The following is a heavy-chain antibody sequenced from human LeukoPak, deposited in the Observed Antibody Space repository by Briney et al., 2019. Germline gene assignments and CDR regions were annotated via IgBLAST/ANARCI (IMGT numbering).Heavy chain of an antibody. J-gene: IGHJ4*02. Sequence: PGGSLRLSCAASGFTFSSYGMHWVRQAPGKGLEWVAFIRYDGSNKYYADSVKGRFTIPRDNSKNTLYLQMNSLRAEDTAVYYCAKAGIYDYVWGSYLVDWGQGILVTVSS. D-gene: IGHD3-16*01. V-gene: IGHV3-30*02. CDR3: AKAGIYDYVWGSYLVD. CDR1: GFTFSSYG. CDR2: IRYDGSNK.